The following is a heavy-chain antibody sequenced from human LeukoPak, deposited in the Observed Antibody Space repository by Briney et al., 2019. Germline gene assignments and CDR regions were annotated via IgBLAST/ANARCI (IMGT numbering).Heavy chain of an antibody. J-gene: IGHJ4*02. CDR2: ISYDGSNK. V-gene: IGHV3-30-3*01. Sequence: PGGSLRLSCAASGFTFSRNAMHWVRQAPGKGLEWVAVISYDGSNKYYADSVKGRFTISRDNAKNSLYLQMNSLRAEDTAVYYCARFRAAYCSSTSCQKVNDYWGQGTLVTVSS. CDR1: GFTFSRNA. D-gene: IGHD2-2*01. CDR3: ARFRAAYCSSTSCQKVNDY.